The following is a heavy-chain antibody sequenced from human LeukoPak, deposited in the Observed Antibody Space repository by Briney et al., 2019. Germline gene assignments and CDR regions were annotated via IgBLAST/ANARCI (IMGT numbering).Heavy chain of an antibody. Sequence: GGSLRLSCAASGFTFSNYWMTWVRQAPGKGLEWVAHIKEDGGEKHYVDPVKGRFAISRDNAKNSLYLQMNSLRAEDTAMYYCVRDRGYCSGGTCYALWDHWGQGTLVTVSS. CDR1: GFTFSNYW. CDR2: IKEDGGEK. CDR3: VRDRGYCSGGTCYALWDH. J-gene: IGHJ4*02. D-gene: IGHD2-15*01. V-gene: IGHV3-7*01.